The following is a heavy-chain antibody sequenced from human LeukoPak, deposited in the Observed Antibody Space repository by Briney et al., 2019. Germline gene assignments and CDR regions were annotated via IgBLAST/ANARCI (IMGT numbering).Heavy chain of an antibody. Sequence: ASVKVSCKVSGYTLTELSMHWVRQAPGKGLEWMGGFDPEDGETIYAQKFQGRVTMTEDTSTGTAYMELSSLRSEDTAVYYCATERPSSSGWYHDAFDIWGQGTMVTVSS. CDR1: GYTLTELS. V-gene: IGHV1-24*01. CDR3: ATERPSSSGWYHDAFDI. J-gene: IGHJ3*02. CDR2: FDPEDGET. D-gene: IGHD6-19*01.